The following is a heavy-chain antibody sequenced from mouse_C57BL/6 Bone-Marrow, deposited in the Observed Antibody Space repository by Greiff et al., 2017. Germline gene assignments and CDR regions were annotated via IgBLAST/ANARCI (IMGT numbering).Heavy chain of an antibody. CDR2: IYPGSGST. D-gene: IGHD1-1*01. J-gene: IGHJ1*03. CDR3: ASSDDYGSTYWYFDV. Sequence: VQLQQPGAELVKPGASVKMSCKASGYTFTSYWITWVKQRPGQGLEWIGDIYPGSGSTNYNEKFKSKATLTVDTSSSTAYMQLSSLTSEDSAVYDCASSDDYGSTYWYFDVWGTGTTVTVSS. CDR1: GYTFTSYW. V-gene: IGHV1-55*01.